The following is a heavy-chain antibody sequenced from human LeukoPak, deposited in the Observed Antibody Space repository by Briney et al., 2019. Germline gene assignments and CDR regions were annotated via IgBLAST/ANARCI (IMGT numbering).Heavy chain of an antibody. CDR2: INPNSGGT. CDR1: GYTFTGYY. D-gene: IGHD5-18*01. J-gene: IGHJ6*02. V-gene: IGHV1-2*04. Sequence: ASVKVSCKASGYTFTGYYMHWVRQAPGQGLEWMGWINPNSGGTNYAQKFQGWVTMTRDTSISTAYMELSSLRSEDTAVYYCAAGYSYGLDGMDVWGQGTTVTVSS. CDR3: AAGYSYGLDGMDV.